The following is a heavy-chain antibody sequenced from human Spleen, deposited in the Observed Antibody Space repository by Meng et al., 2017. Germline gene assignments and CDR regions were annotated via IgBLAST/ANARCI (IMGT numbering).Heavy chain of an antibody. D-gene: IGHD5-12*01. J-gene: IGHJ4*02. V-gene: IGHV4-34*01. CDR2: INHSGST. CDR1: GGSFSGHY. Sequence: SQTRSLTCAVYGGSFSGHYWSWIRQPPGKGLEWIGEINHSGSTNNNPSLKSRVTISVDTSKNQFSLKLRSVTAADSAVYYCARVNYSGYDLYWGQGTLVTVSS. CDR3: ARVNYSGYDLY.